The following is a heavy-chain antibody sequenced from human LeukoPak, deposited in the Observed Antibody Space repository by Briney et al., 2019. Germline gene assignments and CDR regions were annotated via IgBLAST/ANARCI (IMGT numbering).Heavy chain of an antibody. D-gene: IGHD3-22*01. V-gene: IGHV3-23*01. Sequence: GGTLRLSCAASGFTFSSYAMSWVRQAPGKGLEWVSGISGSGGSTYYADSVKGRFTISRDNSKNTVYLQMNSLRAEDTAVYYCAKVHRGYYDSSGYPCFDYWGQGTLVTVSS. J-gene: IGHJ4*02. CDR2: ISGSGGST. CDR1: GFTFSSYA. CDR3: AKVHRGYYDSSGYPCFDY.